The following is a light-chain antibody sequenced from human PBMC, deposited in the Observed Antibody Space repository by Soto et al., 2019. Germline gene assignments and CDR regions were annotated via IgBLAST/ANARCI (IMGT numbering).Light chain of an antibody. CDR1: QSLHNF. J-gene: IGKJ5*01. Sequence: EIFFSQSPTTPSFSPREKVTLSSRASQSLHNFLNWYQQKPGQAPRPLIYDASKRATGVPDRISGSGSGTDYTLTISSLEPEDFAVYYCQQRTRWPMTFGQGTRLEIK. CDR2: DAS. CDR3: QQRTRWPMT. V-gene: IGKV3-11*01.